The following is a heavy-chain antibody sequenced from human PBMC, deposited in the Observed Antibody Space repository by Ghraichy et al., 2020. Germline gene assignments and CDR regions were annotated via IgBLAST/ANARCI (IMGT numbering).Heavy chain of an antibody. J-gene: IGHJ5*02. CDR1: GGSFSGYY. D-gene: IGHD2-21*02. V-gene: IGHV4-34*01. CDR3: ARGRIGTIVVVTAISPRPRKNWFDP. Sequence: SETLSLTCAVYGGSFSGYYWSWIRQPPGKGLEWIGEINHSGSTNYNPSLKSRVTISVDTSKNQFSLKLSSVTAADTAVYYCARGRIGTIVVVTAISPRPRKNWFDPWGQGTLVTVSS. CDR2: INHSGST.